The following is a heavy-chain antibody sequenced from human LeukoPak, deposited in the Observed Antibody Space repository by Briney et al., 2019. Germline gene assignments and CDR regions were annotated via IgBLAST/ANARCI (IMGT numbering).Heavy chain of an antibody. V-gene: IGHV1-69*13. D-gene: IGHD2-15*01. CDR1: GYTFTGYY. J-gene: IGHJ6*03. CDR2: IIPIFGTA. CDR3: ARGSDIVVVVAATRHRDYYYYMDV. Sequence: SVKVSCKASGYTFTGYYMHWVRQAPGQGLEWMGGIIPIFGTANYAQKFQGRVTITADESTSTAYMELSSLRSEDTAVYYCARGSDIVVVVAATRHRDYYYYMDVWGKGTTVTVSS.